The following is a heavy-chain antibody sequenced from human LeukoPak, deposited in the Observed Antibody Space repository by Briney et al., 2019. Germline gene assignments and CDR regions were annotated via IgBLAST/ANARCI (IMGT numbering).Heavy chain of an antibody. Sequence: PSETLSLTCTVSGGSISSYYWSWIRQPPGKGLEWIGYIYYSGSTNYNPSLKSRVTISVDTSKNQFSLKLSSVTAADTAVYYCARLQIIDYWGQGTLVTVSS. CDR3: ARLQIIDY. V-gene: IGHV4-59*08. CDR1: GGSISSYY. J-gene: IGHJ4*02. CDR2: IYYSGST.